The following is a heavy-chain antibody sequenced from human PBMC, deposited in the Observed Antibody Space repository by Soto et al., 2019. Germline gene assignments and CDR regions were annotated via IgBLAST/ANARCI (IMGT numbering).Heavy chain of an antibody. CDR2: YDPEDGET. J-gene: IGHJ3*02. V-gene: IGHV1-24*01. D-gene: IGHD1-1*01. Sequence: QVPLVQSGAEVKKPGASVKVSCKVSGYTLTELSMHWVRQAPGKGLEWMGGYDPEDGETIYAQKFKGRVTMTEVTSTDTAHMELSLVRSEDTAVYYCATDGVLLAAFDIWGQGTMVTVSS. CDR1: GYTLTELS. CDR3: ATDGVLLAAFDI.